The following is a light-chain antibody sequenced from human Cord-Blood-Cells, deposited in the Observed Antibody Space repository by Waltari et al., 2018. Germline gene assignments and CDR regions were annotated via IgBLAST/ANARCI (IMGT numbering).Light chain of an antibody. J-gene: IGLJ1*01. CDR1: RSDVGGYHY. Sequence: QSALTQPASVSGSPGQSITISCTGTRSDVGGYHYVSWYQQHPGKAPKLMIYDVSNRPSGVSNRFSGSKSGNTASLTSAGLQAEDEADYYCSSYTSSSTYVFGTGTKVTVL. CDR3: SSYTSSSTYV. CDR2: DVS. V-gene: IGLV2-14*01.